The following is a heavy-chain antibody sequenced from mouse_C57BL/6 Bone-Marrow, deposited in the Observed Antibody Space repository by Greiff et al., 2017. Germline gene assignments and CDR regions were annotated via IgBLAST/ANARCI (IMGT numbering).Heavy chain of an antibody. CDR1: GYTFTSYW. CDR2: IYPGNSDT. V-gene: IGHV1-5*01. Sequence: EVKLQESGPVLARPGASVKMSCKTSGYTFTSYWMHWVKQRPGQGLEWIGAIYPGNSDTSYNQKFKGKAKLTAVTSASTAYMELSSLTNEDSAVYYCTRPLVTTVVRYFDYWGQGTTLTVSS. CDR3: TRPLVTTVVRYFDY. J-gene: IGHJ2*01. D-gene: IGHD1-1*01.